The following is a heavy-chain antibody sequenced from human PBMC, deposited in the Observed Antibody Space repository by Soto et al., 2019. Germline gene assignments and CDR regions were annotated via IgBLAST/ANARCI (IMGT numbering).Heavy chain of an antibody. CDR2: IWYDGSNK. CDR1: GFTFSSYG. V-gene: IGHV3-33*01. Sequence: QVQLVESGGGVVQPGRSLRLSCAASGFTFSSYGMHWVRQAPGKGLEWVAVIWYDGSNKYSADSVKGRFTISRDNSKNTRYLQMNSLRAADTAVYYCARDSARAMVRIYYGMDVWGQGTTVTVSS. D-gene: IGHD3-10*01. CDR3: ARDSARAMVRIYYGMDV. J-gene: IGHJ6*02.